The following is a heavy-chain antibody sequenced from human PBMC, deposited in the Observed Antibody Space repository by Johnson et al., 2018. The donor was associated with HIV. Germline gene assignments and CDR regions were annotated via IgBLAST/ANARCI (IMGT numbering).Heavy chain of an antibody. CDR3: AREGIVGATGPGPTLQDAFDI. D-gene: IGHD1-26*01. Sequence: VESGGGVVHPGRSLRLSCAASGFTFSSSWMHWVCQAPEKGLEWVSGFSWNGANRGYADSVKGRFTISRDDAKNSLYLLIDSLRTEDTALYYCAREGIVGATGPGPTLQDAFDIWGQGTMVTVSS. J-gene: IGHJ3*02. V-gene: IGHV3-9*01. CDR1: GFTFSSSW. CDR2: FSWNGANR.